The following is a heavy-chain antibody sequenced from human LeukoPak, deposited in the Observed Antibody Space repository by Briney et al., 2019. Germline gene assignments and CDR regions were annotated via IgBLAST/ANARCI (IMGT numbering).Heavy chain of an antibody. Sequence: GGSLRLSCAASGFTVSSNYIRSNYMSWVRQAPGKGLEWISIIYREGNTYYADSVKGRFTISRDNSENTLYLQMDSLRAEDTAVYYCARGPYYNTLTGFRGRILGFDYWGQGTLVTVSS. CDR2: IYREGNT. CDR3: ARGPYYNTLTGFRGRILGFDY. J-gene: IGHJ4*02. CDR1: GFTVSSNYIRSNY. D-gene: IGHD3-9*01. V-gene: IGHV3-53*05.